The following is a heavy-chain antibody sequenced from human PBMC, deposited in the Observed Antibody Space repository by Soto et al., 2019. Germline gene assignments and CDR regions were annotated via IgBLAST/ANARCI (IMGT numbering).Heavy chain of an antibody. Sequence: QVQLVQSGAEVKKPGSLVKVSCKTSGYTFTSYDINWVRQATGHGLEWMGWMNPNSGNTGYAQNLQGRVTMTRNTSISTAYMELSGLRSDDTAVYYCARGRSTSWFSDYWGQGPVVTVSS. CDR2: MNPNSGNT. V-gene: IGHV1-8*01. CDR3: ARGRSTSWFSDY. CDR1: GYTFTSYD. D-gene: IGHD6-13*01. J-gene: IGHJ4*02.